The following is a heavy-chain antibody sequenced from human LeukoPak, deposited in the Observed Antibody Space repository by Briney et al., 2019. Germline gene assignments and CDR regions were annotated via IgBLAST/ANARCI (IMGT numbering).Heavy chain of an antibody. D-gene: IGHD1-26*01. CDR1: GFTFSSYA. CDR3: AKDPYSGSPRGFDY. CDR2: ISPSGGST. Sequence: GRSLRLSCAASGFTFSSYAMSWVRQAPGEGLEWVSTISPSGGSTFYADSVKGRFTIFRDNSKSTLYLQMNNLRVDDTAVYYCAKDPYSGSPRGFDYWGQGILVAASS. J-gene: IGHJ4*02. V-gene: IGHV3-23*01.